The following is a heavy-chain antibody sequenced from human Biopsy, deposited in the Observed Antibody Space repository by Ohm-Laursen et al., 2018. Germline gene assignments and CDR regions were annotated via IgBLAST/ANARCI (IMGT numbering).Heavy chain of an antibody. CDR3: ARHPTGFWFDP. J-gene: IGHJ5*02. Sequence: SQTLSLTCPVSGGSISSSTTYYWAWLRQPPGKGLEWIGSIYNTETTFYNPSLKSRVTISVDTSTNQFSLKVSSVTAADTDLYFCARHPTGFWFDPWGHGTLVTVSS. CDR1: GGSISSSTTYY. V-gene: IGHV4-39*01. CDR2: IYNTETT.